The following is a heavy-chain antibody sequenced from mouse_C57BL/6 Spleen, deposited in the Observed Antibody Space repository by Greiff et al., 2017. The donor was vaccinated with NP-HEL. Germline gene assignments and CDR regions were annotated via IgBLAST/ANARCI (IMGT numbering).Heavy chain of an antibody. V-gene: IGHV1-26*01. CDR2: INPNNGGT. Sequence: VQLQQSGPELVKPGASVKISCNASGYTFTDYYMNWVKQSHGKSLEWIGDINPNNGGTSYNQKFKGKATLTVDKSSSTAYMELRSLTSEDSAVYYCARRGEGYFDVWGTGTTVTVSS. CDR1: GYTFTDYY. CDR3: ARRGEGYFDV. J-gene: IGHJ1*03.